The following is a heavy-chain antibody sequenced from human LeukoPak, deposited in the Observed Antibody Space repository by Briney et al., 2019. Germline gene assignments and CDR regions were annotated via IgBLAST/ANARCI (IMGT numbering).Heavy chain of an antibody. J-gene: IGHJ6*03. CDR2: IYPGDSDT. V-gene: IGHV5-51*01. Sequence: GESLQISCKGSGYSFTSYWIGWVRQMPGKGLEWMGIIYPGDSDTRYSPSFQGQVTISADKSISTAYLQWSSLKASDTAMYYCARLYYYDSSGYLDYYYYMDVWGKGTTVTISS. CDR3: ARLYYYDSSGYLDYYYYMDV. CDR1: GYSFTSYW. D-gene: IGHD3-22*01.